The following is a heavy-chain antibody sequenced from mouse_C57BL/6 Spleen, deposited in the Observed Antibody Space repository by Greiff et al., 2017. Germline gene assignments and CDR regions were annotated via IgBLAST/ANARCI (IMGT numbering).Heavy chain of an antibody. CDR1: GYTFTSYW. CDR3: ARSSWYFDV. Sequence: QVQLQQPGAELVKPGASVKLSCKASGYTFTSYWMQWVKQRPGQGLEWIGEIDPSDSYTNYNQKFKGKATLTVDTSSSTAYMQLSSLTSEDSAVYYCARSSWYFDVWGTGTTVTVSS. CDR2: IDPSDSYT. V-gene: IGHV1-50*01. J-gene: IGHJ1*03.